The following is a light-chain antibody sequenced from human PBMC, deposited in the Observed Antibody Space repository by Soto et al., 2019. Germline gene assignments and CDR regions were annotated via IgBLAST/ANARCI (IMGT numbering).Light chain of an antibody. V-gene: IGLV2-8*01. CDR3: SSYGGSNNFVV. Sequence: QSDLTQPPSASGSPGQSVTISCTGTSSDIGGNNFVSWYQHHPGKAPKLMLYDVIKRPSGVPARFSGSKSGNTASLTVSGLQAEDEADYYCSSYGGSNNFVVFGGGTKVTVL. J-gene: IGLJ2*01. CDR2: DVI. CDR1: SSDIGGNNF.